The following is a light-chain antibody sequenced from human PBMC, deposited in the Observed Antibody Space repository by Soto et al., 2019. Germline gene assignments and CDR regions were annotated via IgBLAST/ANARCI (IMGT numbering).Light chain of an antibody. Sequence: QSVLSQPPSVSAAPGQKVTISCSGSDSNLGRNYVAWYQQFPGRAPRLLIYDNIRRTSGIPDRFSGSKSGASATLGITGLQTGDEADYFCATWETGLYVFGTGTKLTVL. CDR2: DNI. J-gene: IGLJ1*01. CDR1: DSNLGRNY. V-gene: IGLV1-51*01. CDR3: ATWETGLYV.